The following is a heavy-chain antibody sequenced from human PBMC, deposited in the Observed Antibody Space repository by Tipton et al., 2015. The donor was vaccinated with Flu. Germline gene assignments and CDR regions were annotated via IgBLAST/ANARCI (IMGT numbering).Heavy chain of an antibody. J-gene: IGHJ5*01. CDR3: ARDLGAFNWFDS. CDR2: IYISGRT. CDR1: GGSISSSSHY. V-gene: IGHV4-61*02. Sequence: TLSLTCSVSGGSISSSSHYWSWIRQPAGKGLEWIGRIYISGRTEYNPSLKSRASISVGRAKNQFSLKLNSVTAADTAVYYCARDLGAFNWFDSWGRGTLATVSS. D-gene: IGHD3-16*01.